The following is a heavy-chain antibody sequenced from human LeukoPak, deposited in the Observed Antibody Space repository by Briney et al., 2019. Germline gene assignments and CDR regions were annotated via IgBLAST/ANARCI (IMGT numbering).Heavy chain of an antibody. D-gene: IGHD3-10*01. V-gene: IGHV4-61*01. J-gene: IGHJ4*02. CDR2: IYYSGST. CDR3: ARRGGSGRSFDS. Sequence: SETLSLTCTVSGGSVNSGNYYWSWIRQPPGKGLVWIGEIYYSGSTNYNPSLKSRVTISPDTSKSQFSLKVSSVTAADTAVYYCARRGGSGRSFDSWGQGTLVTVSS. CDR1: GGSVNSGNYY.